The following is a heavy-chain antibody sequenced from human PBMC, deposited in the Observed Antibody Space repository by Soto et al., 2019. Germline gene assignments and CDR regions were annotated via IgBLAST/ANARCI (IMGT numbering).Heavy chain of an antibody. CDR1: GVTFNSYF. D-gene: IGHD7-27*01. CDR2: ISGGGGAK. J-gene: IGHJ6*02. CDR3: AKSLTASNFRLDV. V-gene: IGHV3-23*01. Sequence: PGGSLRLSCTASGVTFNSYFMSWVRQAPGEGLEWISAISGGGGAKYYSDSVKGRFTISRDNSNNTLYLQMNSLRADDTAVYYCAKSLTASNFRLDVWGHGTRVTVSS.